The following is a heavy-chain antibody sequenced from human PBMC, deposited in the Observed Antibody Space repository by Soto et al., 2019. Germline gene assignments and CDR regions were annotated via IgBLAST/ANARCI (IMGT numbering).Heavy chain of an antibody. Sequence: QVQLVQSGAEVKKPGASVRVSCKASGYTFDSYGLNWVRQAPGQGLEWMGWISTHTGNTDYPQRFQGRVTMTTDKSTSTAFLDLRSLTSDETAVYYCVRDVSVRSGSFGGYWGQGTLVYVSS. CDR1: GYTFDSYG. V-gene: IGHV1-18*01. D-gene: IGHD1-1*01. CDR3: VRDVSVRSGSFGGY. CDR2: ISTHTGNT. J-gene: IGHJ4*02.